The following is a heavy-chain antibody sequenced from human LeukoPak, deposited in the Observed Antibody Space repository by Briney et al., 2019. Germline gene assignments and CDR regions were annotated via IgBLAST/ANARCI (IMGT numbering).Heavy chain of an antibody. Sequence: ASVKVSCKASGYTFTGYYMHWVRQAPGQGLEWMGRINPNSGGTNYAQKFQGRVTMTRDTSISTAYMELSRLRSDDTGVYYCARDGEQWLVEGSSYYYYYGMVVWGQGTTVTVSS. D-gene: IGHD6-19*01. CDR3: ARDGEQWLVEGSSYYYYYGMVV. V-gene: IGHV1-2*05. J-gene: IGHJ6*02. CDR1: GYTFTGYY. CDR2: INPNSGGT.